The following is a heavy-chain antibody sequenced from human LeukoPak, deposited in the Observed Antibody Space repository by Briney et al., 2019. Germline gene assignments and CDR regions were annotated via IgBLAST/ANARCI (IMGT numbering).Heavy chain of an antibody. CDR3: ARESMIGELFEKWPRGHFDY. CDR2: ILYDGRNK. Sequence: GGSLELSCSAPGFPLHSYGMHWGRPAPGQGLGGVGVILYDGRNKYYADSVKGRFTISRDNSKNTLYLQMNSLRAEDTAVYYCARESMIGELFEKWPRGHFDYWGQGTLVTVSS. D-gene: IGHD3-10*02. CDR1: GFPLHSYG. J-gene: IGHJ4*02. V-gene: IGHV3-30*04.